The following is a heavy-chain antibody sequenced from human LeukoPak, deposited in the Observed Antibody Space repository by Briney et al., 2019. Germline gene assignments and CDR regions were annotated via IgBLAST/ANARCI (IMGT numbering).Heavy chain of an antibody. CDR2: MNQDGSAI. Sequence: AGSLRLSCPASGFTFSTYWMSWARQPPGKGLEWVAKMNQDGSAISYVDSVKGRFTISRDNAKNSLYLQMNSLRAEDTAVYYCASADSGRNSFAPWGQGTLVIVSS. CDR3: ASADSGRNSFAP. V-gene: IGHV3-7*01. CDR1: GFTFSTYW. D-gene: IGHD6-19*01. J-gene: IGHJ5*02.